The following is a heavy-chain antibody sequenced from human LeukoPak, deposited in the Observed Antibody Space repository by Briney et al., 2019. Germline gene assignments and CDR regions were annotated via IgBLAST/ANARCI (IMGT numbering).Heavy chain of an antibody. Sequence: PSETLSPTCAVYGGSFSGYYWSWIRQPPGKGLEWIGEINHSGSTYYNPSLKSRVTISVDTSKNQFSLKLSSVTAADTAVYYCATMENDSSGYMVDYWGQGTLVTVSS. CDR2: INHSGST. J-gene: IGHJ4*02. CDR1: GGSFSGYY. V-gene: IGHV4-34*01. CDR3: ATMENDSSGYMVDY. D-gene: IGHD3-22*01.